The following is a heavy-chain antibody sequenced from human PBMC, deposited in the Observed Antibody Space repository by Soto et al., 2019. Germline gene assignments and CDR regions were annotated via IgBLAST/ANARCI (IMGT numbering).Heavy chain of an antibody. D-gene: IGHD2-2*02. Sequence: QVQLVQSGAEVKKPGASVKVSCKASGHTFTSYGISWVRQAPGQGLEWMGWISAYNGNTNYAQKLQGRVTMTTDTSTSTAYMELRSLRSDDTAVYYCARAGEVGYCISTSCYNGMDVWGQGTTVTVSS. CDR3: ARAGEVGYCISTSCYNGMDV. CDR2: ISAYNGNT. J-gene: IGHJ6*02. V-gene: IGHV1-18*01. CDR1: GHTFTSYG.